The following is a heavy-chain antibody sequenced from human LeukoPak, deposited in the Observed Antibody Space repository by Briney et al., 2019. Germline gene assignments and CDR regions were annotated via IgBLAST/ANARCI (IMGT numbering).Heavy chain of an antibody. CDR2: IYYSGST. V-gene: IGHV4-59*01. J-gene: IGHJ6*02. D-gene: IGHD3-10*01. CDR1: GGSISSYY. CDR3: ARGEVLLWFGELLSYGMDV. Sequence: SETLSLTCTVSGGSISSYYWSWIRQPPGKGLEWIGYIYYSGSTNYNPSLKSRVTISVDTSKNQSSLKLSSVTAADTAVYYCARGEVLLWFGELLSYGMDVWGQGTTVTVSS.